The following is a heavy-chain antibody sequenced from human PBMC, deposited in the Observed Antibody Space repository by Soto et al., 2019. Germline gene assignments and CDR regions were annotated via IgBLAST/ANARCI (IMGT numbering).Heavy chain of an antibody. J-gene: IGHJ6*02. D-gene: IGHD6-13*01. CDR1: GGYISSYY. Sequence: PSETLSLTCTVSGGYISSYYWSWIRQPPGKGLEWIGYIYYSGSTNYNPSLKSRVTISVDTSKNQFSLKLSSVTAADTAVYYCARRGIADSMDVWGQGTTVTVSS. CDR3: ARRGIADSMDV. V-gene: IGHV4-59*01. CDR2: IYYSGST.